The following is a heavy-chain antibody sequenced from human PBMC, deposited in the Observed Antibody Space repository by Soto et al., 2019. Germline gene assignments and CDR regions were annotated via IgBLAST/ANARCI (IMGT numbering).Heavy chain of an antibody. CDR3: ARHTYYYDHANAFDI. J-gene: IGHJ3*02. V-gene: IGHV4-39*01. D-gene: IGHD3-22*01. Sequence: QLQLQESGPGLVKPSETLSLTCTVSGGSISSSSYYWGWIRQPPGKGLEWIGSIYYSGSTYYNPSLKSRVTIPVDTSKNHFSLKLSSVTAADTAVYYCARHTYYYDHANAFDIWGQGTMVTVSS. CDR1: GGSISSSSYY. CDR2: IYYSGST.